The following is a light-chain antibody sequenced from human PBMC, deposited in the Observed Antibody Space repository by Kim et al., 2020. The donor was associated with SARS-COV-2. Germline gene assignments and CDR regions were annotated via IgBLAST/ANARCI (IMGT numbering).Light chain of an antibody. V-gene: IGLV2-14*01. J-gene: IGLJ1*01. CDR1: SGDVGGYNF. CDR2: EVS. Sequence: QSALTQPASVSGSPGQSITISCTGTSGDVGGYNFVSWYQHHPGKAPKLMIYEVSNRPSEISNRFSGSKSGNTASLTISGLQADDEADYYCSSYTTSNTYVFGTGTKVTVL. CDR3: SSYTTSNTYV.